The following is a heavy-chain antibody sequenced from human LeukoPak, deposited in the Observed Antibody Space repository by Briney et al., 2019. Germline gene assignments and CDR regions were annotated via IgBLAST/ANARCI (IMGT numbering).Heavy chain of an antibody. D-gene: IGHD6-6*01. Sequence: PGGSLRLSRAASGFTFTRYWMAWVRQAPGKGLEWISNINQDGSEEYYVDSVRGRFTASRDNAKNSLFLQMNNLRAEDTAVYYCSNGIYSSSYWGRGTLVTVSP. CDR3: SNGIYSSSY. V-gene: IGHV3-7*01. CDR2: INQDGSEE. CDR1: GFTFTRYW. J-gene: IGHJ4*02.